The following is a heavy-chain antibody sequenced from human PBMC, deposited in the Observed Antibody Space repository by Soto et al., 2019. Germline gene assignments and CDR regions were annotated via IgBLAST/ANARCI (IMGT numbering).Heavy chain of an antibody. J-gene: IGHJ4*02. D-gene: IGHD3-3*01. CDR2: IKSKTDGGTT. CDR1: GFTFSNAW. CDR3: TTTIYDFWSGYYKFDY. Sequence: PGGSLRLSCAASGFTFSNAWMSWVRQAPGKGLEWVGRIKSKTDGGTTDYAAPVKGRFTISRDDSKNTLYLQMNSLKTEDTAVYYCTTTIYDFWSGYYKFDYWGQGTLVTVSS. V-gene: IGHV3-15*01.